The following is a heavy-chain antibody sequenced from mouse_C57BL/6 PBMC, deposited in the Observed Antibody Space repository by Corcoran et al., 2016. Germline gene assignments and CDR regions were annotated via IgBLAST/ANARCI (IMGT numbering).Heavy chain of an antibody. V-gene: IGHV1-80*01. CDR3: ARNPIYYGKDYYAMDY. D-gene: IGHD2-1*01. J-gene: IGHJ4*01. Sequence: QVQLQQSGAELVKPGASVKISCKASGYAFSSYWMNWVKQRPGKGLEWIGQIYPGDGDTNYNGKFKGKATLTADKSSSTAYMQLSSLTSEASAVYFCARNPIYYGKDYYAMDYWGQGTSVTVSS. CDR2: IYPGDGDT. CDR1: GYAFSSYW.